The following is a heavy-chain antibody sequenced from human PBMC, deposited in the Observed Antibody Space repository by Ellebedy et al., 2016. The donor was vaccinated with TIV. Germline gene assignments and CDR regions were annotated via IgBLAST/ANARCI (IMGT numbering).Heavy chain of an antibody. J-gene: IGHJ4*02. CDR1: GYTFTTYA. Sequence: AASVKVSCKASGYTFTTYAMHWVRQAPGQRLEWMAWINAVNGNTKYSQKFQGRVTITRDTSATTVYMELSSLRSEDTAVYYCAKQGGYSYGSPFDYWGQGTLVTVSS. D-gene: IGHD5-18*01. V-gene: IGHV1-3*01. CDR2: INAVNGNT. CDR3: AKQGGYSYGSPFDY.